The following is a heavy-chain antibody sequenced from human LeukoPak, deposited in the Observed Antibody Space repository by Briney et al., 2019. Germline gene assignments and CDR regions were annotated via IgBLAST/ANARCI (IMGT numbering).Heavy chain of an antibody. D-gene: IGHD1-1*01. J-gene: IGHJ4*02. CDR3: ARGVLDSLGTGCDY. V-gene: IGHV4-34*01. CDR1: GGSFSGYY. CDR2: INHSGGS. Sequence: SEALSHTCAVYGGSFSGYYWSWIRPPPRKRLEWIGEINHSGGSNYNPSLKSRVTISVDTSKNQFSLKLTSVTAAETAVYCCARGVLDSLGTGCDYWGQGTLVTVSS.